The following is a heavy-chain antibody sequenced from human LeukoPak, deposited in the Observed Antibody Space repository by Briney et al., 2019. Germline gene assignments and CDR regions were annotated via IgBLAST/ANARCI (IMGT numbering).Heavy chain of an antibody. CDR2: TYHSGST. D-gene: IGHD5-12*01. CDR3: ARALVATRPRLDY. CDR1: GYSISSGYS. Sequence: SETLSLTCTVSGYSISSGYSWGWIRQPPGKGLEWIGSTYHSGSTYYNPSLKSRVTISVDTSKNQFSLKLSSVTAADTAVYYCARALVATRPRLDYWGQGTLVTVSS. J-gene: IGHJ4*02. V-gene: IGHV4-38-2*02.